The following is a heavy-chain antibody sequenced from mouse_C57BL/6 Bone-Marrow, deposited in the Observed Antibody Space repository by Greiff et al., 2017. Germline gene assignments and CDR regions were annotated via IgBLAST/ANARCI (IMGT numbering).Heavy chain of an antibody. J-gene: IGHJ2*01. Sequence: VQLQQSGAELVKPGASVKMSCKASGYTFTSYWITWVKQRPGQGLEWIGDIYPGSGSTNYNEKFKSKATLTVATSSSTAYMQLSSLTSEDSAVYYCARGPYFDYWGQGTTLTVSS. CDR1: GYTFTSYW. V-gene: IGHV1-55*01. CDR3: ARGPYFDY. CDR2: IYPGSGST.